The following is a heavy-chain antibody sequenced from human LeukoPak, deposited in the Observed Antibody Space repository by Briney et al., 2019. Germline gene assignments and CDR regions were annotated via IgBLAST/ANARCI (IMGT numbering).Heavy chain of an antibody. V-gene: IGHV3-7*04. Sequence: GGSLRLSCAASGFTFSSYWMSWVRQAPGKGREWAANIKQDGSEKYYVDSVKGRFTISRDNAKNSLYLQMNSLRAEDTAVYYCARDYSGYYYFDYWGQGTLVTVSS. CDR2: IKQDGSEK. CDR3: ARDYSGYYYFDY. J-gene: IGHJ4*02. D-gene: IGHD5-12*01. CDR1: GFTFSSYW.